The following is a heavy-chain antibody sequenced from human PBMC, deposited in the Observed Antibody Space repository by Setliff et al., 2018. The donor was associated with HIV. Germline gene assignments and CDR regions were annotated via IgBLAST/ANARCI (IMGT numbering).Heavy chain of an antibody. J-gene: IGHJ6*04. CDR3: ARDSRDIVVVIAPEPEPYYYYGMDV. CDR1: GDTFTSHA. V-gene: IGHV1-69*13. Sequence: ASVMVSCKASGDTFTSHAISRVRQAPGQGLEWMGGIIPIFGTPNYAQKFKGRLTITADESTSTVYMELSSLRSEDTAVYYCARDSRDIVVVIAPEPEPYYYYGMDVWGEGTTVTVSS. D-gene: IGHD2-15*01. CDR2: IIPIFGTP.